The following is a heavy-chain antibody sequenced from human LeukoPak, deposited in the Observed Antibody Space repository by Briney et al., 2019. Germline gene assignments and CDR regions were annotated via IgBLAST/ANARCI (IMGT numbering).Heavy chain of an antibody. CDR2: ISGSAGRT. J-gene: IGHJ4*02. Sequence: GGSLRLSCVASGFTFSSYCMSWVRQAPGKGLEWVSGISGSAGRTYYADSVKGRFTISRDNSKNTLYVQMNSLRAEDTAVYYCAKDRLRSSTSCYELLDYWGQGTLVTVSS. D-gene: IGHD2-2*01. CDR1: GFTFSSYC. V-gene: IGHV3-23*01. CDR3: AKDRLRSSTSCYELLDY.